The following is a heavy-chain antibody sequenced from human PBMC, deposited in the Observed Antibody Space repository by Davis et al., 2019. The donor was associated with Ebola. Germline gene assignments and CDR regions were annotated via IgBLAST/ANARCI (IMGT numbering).Heavy chain of an antibody. Sequence: SVKVSCKASGGTFSSYAISWVRQAPGQGLEWMGGIIPIFGTANYAQKFQGRVTITADKSTSTAYMELRSLRSDDTAVYYCARVTYYERFDPWGQGTLVTVSS. CDR1: GGTFSSYA. CDR2: IIPIFGTA. D-gene: IGHD3-22*01. CDR3: ARVTYYERFDP. J-gene: IGHJ5*02. V-gene: IGHV1-69*06.